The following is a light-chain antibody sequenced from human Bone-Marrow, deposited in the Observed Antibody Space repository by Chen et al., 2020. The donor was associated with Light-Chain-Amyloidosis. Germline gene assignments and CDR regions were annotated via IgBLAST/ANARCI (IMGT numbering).Light chain of an antibody. V-gene: IGKV3-11*01. CDR2: DAS. J-gene: IGKJ1*01. Sequence: ETVLTQSPATLSLSPGERATLSCRASQSVSSYLAWYQQKPGQAPRLLIYDASNRATGIPARFRGSGSGTDFTLAISSLEPEDFAVYYCQQRSDWPPKFGQGTKLEIK. CDR3: QQRSDWPPK. CDR1: QSVSSY.